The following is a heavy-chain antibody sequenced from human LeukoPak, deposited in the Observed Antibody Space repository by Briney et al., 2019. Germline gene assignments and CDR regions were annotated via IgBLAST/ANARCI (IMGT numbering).Heavy chain of an antibody. D-gene: IGHD2-2*01. CDR1: GFTFSSHA. CDR2: IGGIGAST. Sequence: PGGSLRLSCAASGFTFSSHAMNWVRQAPGKGLEWVSSIGGIGASTYYADSVKGRFTISRDNAKNSLYLQMNSLRAEDTAVYYCARGRGVVVPAATPDYGMDVWGQGTTVTVSS. CDR3: ARGRGVVVPAATPDYGMDV. V-gene: IGHV3-21*01. J-gene: IGHJ6*02.